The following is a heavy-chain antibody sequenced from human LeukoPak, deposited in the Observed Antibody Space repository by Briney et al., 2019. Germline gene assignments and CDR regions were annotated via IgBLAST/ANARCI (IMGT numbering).Heavy chain of an antibody. Sequence: PSETLSLTCAVYGGSFSGYYWSWIRQPPGKGLEWIGEINHSGSTNYNPSLKSRVTISVDTSKNQFSLKLSSVTAADTAVYYCARGFVRVTAYYYYGMDVWGQGTTVTVSS. CDR2: INHSGST. J-gene: IGHJ6*02. CDR1: GGSFSGYY. D-gene: IGHD4-17*01. CDR3: ARGFVRVTAYYYYGMDV. V-gene: IGHV4-34*01.